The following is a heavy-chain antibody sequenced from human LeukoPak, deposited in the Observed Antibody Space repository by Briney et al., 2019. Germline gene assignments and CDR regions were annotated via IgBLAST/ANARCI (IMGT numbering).Heavy chain of an antibody. V-gene: IGHV3-23*01. CDR1: GFSFHSYA. D-gene: IGHD2-2*01. J-gene: IGHJ5*02. CDR2: IAGSGDSA. CDR3: AKGGYCTSTSCSRCDP. Sequence: GGSLRLSCAASGFSFHSYAMSWARQAPGKEPEWVAGIAGSGDSAYYTDSVQGRFTISRDNSKNTLHLQMNSLRVEDTAIYYCAKGGYCTSTSCSRCDPWGQGSLVTVSS.